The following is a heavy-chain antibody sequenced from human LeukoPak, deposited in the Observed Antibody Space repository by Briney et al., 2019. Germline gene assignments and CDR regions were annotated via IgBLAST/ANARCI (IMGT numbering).Heavy chain of an antibody. V-gene: IGHV1-2*04. Sequence: ASVKVSCKASGYTFTGYYMHWVRQAPGQGLEWMGRINPNTGGAEYAPKFQGWVTMTRDTSISTAYMELSRLRSDDTAVYYCARDTLEGAPYGDWGQGTLVTVSS. CDR3: ARDTLEGAPYGD. CDR2: INPNTGGA. CDR1: GYTFTGYY. D-gene: IGHD1-1*01. J-gene: IGHJ4*02.